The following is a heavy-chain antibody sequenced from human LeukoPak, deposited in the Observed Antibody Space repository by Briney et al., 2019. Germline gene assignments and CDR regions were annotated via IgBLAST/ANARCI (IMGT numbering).Heavy chain of an antibody. J-gene: IGHJ4*02. CDR1: GGSISSYY. Sequence: SETLSLTCTVSGGSISSYYWSWIRQPPGKGLEWIGYIYYSGSTNYNPSLKSRVTISVDTSKNQFSLKLSSVTAADTAVYYCARGYDSSGYYWYYFDCWGQGTLVTVSS. CDR3: ARGYDSSGYYWYYFDC. CDR2: IYYSGST. D-gene: IGHD3-22*01. V-gene: IGHV4-59*01.